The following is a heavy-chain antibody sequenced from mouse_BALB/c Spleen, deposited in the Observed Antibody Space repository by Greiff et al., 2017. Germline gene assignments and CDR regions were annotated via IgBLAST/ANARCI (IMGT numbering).Heavy chain of an antibody. CDR2: IDPENGNT. V-gene: IGHV14-1*02. CDR3: ALYGNYPSAMDY. CDR1: GFNIKDYY. J-gene: IGHJ4*01. Sequence: VQLQQSGAELVKPGASVKLSCTASGFNIKDYYMHWVKQRPEQGLEWIGWIDPENGNTIYDPKFQGKASITADTSSNTAYLQLSSLTSEDTAVYYCALYGNYPSAMDYWGQGTSVTVSS. D-gene: IGHD2-1*01.